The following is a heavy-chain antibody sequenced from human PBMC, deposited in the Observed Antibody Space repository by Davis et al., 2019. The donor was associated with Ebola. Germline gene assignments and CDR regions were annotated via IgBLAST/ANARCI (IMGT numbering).Heavy chain of an antibody. J-gene: IGHJ4*02. Sequence: GGSLKLSCAAPGFTFSSYGMPWVRQAPGKGLEWVAVIWYDGSNKYYADSVKGRFTISRDNSKNTLYLQMNSLRAEDTAVYYCARDRYSSSGFDYWGQGTLVTVSS. V-gene: IGHV3-33*08. CDR2: IWYDGSNK. CDR3: ARDRYSSSGFDY. CDR1: GFTFSSYG. D-gene: IGHD6-6*01.